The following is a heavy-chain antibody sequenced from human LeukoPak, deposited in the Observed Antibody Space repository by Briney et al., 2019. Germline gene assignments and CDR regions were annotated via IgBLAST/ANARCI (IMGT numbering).Heavy chain of an antibody. CDR1: GGTFSSYA. Sequence: SVKVSCKASGGTFSSYAISWVRQAPGQGLEWMGGIVPIFGTANYAQKFQGRVTITADESTSTAYMELSSVRSEDTAVYYCARDPHGSGSYYRAWGQGTLVTVSS. V-gene: IGHV1-69*13. J-gene: IGHJ4*02. D-gene: IGHD3-10*01. CDR3: ARDPHGSGSYYRA. CDR2: IVPIFGTA.